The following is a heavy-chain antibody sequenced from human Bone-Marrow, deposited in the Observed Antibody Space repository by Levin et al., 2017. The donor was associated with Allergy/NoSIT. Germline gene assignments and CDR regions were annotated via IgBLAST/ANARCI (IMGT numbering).Heavy chain of an antibody. CDR1: GFTFSSYA. D-gene: IGHD5-12*01. CDR2: ISSNGGST. J-gene: IGHJ4*02. Sequence: GGSLRLSCSASGFTFSSYAMHWVRQAPGKGLEYVSAISSNGGSTYYADSVKGRFTISRDNSKNTLYLQMSSLRAEDTAVYYCVRGLIVATTGTVFDYWGQGTLVTVSS. V-gene: IGHV3-64D*06. CDR3: VRGLIVATTGTVFDY.